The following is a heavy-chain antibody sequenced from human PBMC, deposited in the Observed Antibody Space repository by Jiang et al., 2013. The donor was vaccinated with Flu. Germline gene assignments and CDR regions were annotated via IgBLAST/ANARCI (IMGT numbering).Heavy chain of an antibody. CDR1: GGTFSSYT. D-gene: IGHD3-22*01. CDR2: IIPILGIA. CDR3: ASDTYYYDSSGYYESQH. J-gene: IGHJ1*01. V-gene: IGHV1-69*04. Sequence: SGAEVKKPGSSVKVSCKASGGTFSSYTISWVRQAPGQGLEWMGRIIPILGIANYAQKFQGRVTITADKSTSTAYMELSSLRSEDTAVYYCASDTYYYDSSGYYESQHWGQGTLVTVSS.